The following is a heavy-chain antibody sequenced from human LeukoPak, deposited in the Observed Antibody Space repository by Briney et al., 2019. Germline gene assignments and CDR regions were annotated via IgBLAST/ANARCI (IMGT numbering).Heavy chain of an antibody. V-gene: IGHV3-53*01. CDR1: GFTVSSNY. CDR2: IYSGGST. D-gene: IGHD3-10*01. J-gene: IGHJ4*02. Sequence: SLRLSCAASGFTVSSNYMSWVRQAPGKGLEWVSVIYSGGSTYYADSVKGRFTIARDNSKNTLYLQMNSLRAEDTAVYYCARVGYYYGSGYFDYWGQGTLVTVSS. CDR3: ARVGYYYGSGYFDY.